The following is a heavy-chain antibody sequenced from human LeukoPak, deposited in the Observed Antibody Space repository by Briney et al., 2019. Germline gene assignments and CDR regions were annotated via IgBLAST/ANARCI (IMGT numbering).Heavy chain of an antibody. V-gene: IGHV4-59*01. D-gene: IGHD3-10*01. J-gene: IGHJ5*02. CDR2: IYYSGST. CDR1: GGSISSYY. Sequence: SETLSLTCTVSGGSISSYYWSWIRQPPGKGLEWIGYIYYSGSTNYNPSLKSRVTISVDTSKNQFSLKLSSVTAADTAVYYCARDVPSAWFDPWGQGTLVTVSS. CDR3: ARDVPSAWFDP.